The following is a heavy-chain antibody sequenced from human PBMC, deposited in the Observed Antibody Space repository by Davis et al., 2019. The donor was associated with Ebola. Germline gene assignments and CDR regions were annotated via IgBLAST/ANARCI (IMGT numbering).Heavy chain of an antibody. J-gene: IGHJ4*02. Sequence: AASVKVSCRASGYTFTSYFIHWVRQAPGQGLEWMGIINPSGGSTDYAHKFQGRVTMTRDTSMSTVYMELSSLRSEDTAVYHYARARRRMVRGDDFDYWGQGTLVTVSS. CDR3: ARARRRMVRGDDFDY. D-gene: IGHD3-10*01. V-gene: IGHV1-46*03. CDR2: INPSGGST. CDR1: GYTFTSYF.